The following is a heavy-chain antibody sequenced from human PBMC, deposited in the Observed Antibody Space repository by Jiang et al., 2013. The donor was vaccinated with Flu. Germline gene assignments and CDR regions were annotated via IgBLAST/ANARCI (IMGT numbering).Heavy chain of an antibody. CDR2: IYTSGST. Sequence: LLKPSETLSLTCTVSGGSISSYYWSWIRQPPGKGLEWIGYIYTSGSTNYNPSLKSRVTISVDTSKDQFSLKLSSVTAADTAVYYCATRTFSGWYDDAFDIWGQGDNGHRLF. D-gene: IGHD6-19*01. V-gene: IGHV4-4*09. J-gene: IGHJ3*02. CDR1: GGSISSYY. CDR3: ATRTFSGWYDDAFDI.